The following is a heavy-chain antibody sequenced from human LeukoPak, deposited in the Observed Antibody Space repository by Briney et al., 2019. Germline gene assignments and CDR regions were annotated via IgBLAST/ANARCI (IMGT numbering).Heavy chain of an antibody. Sequence: ASVKVSCKASGYTFTGYYMHWVRQAPGQGLEWMGWINPNSGGTNYAQKFQGRVTMTRDTSISTAYRGLSRLRSDDTAVYYCPRVYSYDLPPFDPWGKATLVTASS. CDR2: INPNSGGT. J-gene: IGHJ5*02. CDR1: GYTFTGYY. V-gene: IGHV1-2*02. CDR3: PRVYSYDLPPFDP. D-gene: IGHD5-18*01.